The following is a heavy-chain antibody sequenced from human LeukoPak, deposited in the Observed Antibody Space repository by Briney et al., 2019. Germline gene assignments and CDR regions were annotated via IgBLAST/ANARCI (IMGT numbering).Heavy chain of an antibody. CDR3: ASLRERSYYARGFDY. CDR1: GGSISSNSYY. D-gene: IGHD1-26*01. Sequence: PSETLSLTCAVSGGSISSNSYYWGWIRQPPGKGLEWTGSIYYSGSTYYNPSLKSRVTISVDTSKNQFSLKLSSVTAADTAVYYCASLRERSYYARGFDYWGQGTLVTVSS. CDR2: IYYSGST. V-gene: IGHV4-39*01. J-gene: IGHJ4*02.